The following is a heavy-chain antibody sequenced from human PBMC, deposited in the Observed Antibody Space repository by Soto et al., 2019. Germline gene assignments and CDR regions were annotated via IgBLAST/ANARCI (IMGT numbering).Heavy chain of an antibody. Sequence: GGPLRLSCAASGFTFNNAWLSWVRQAPGKGLEWVGGIKSKKDGGATDFAAPVKGRFAISRDDSKNTLYLQMNSLKTEDTAVYFCTTDYYDATGYYGYFQYWGQGT. V-gene: IGHV3-15*01. CDR1: GFTFNNAW. D-gene: IGHD3-22*01. CDR3: TTDYYDATGYYGYFQY. CDR2: IKSKKDGGAT. J-gene: IGHJ1*01.